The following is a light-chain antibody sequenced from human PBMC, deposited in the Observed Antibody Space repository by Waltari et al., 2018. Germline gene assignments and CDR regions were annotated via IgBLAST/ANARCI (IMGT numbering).Light chain of an antibody. V-gene: IGKV3-20*01. CDR2: GAS. CDR1: QSVSSNY. Sequence: EIVLTQSPDTLSLSPGERATLSCRASQSVSSNYLAWYQQRPGQAPRLLIYGASNRATGIPDRFSGRESGTDFTLTISSLEPEDFAVYFCQQYGDSPPMYTFGLATKLEIK. CDR3: QQYGDSPPMYT. J-gene: IGKJ2*01.